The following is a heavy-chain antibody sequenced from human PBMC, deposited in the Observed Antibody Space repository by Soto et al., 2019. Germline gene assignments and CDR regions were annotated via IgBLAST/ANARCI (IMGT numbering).Heavy chain of an antibody. D-gene: IGHD3-10*01. J-gene: IGHJ5*02. CDR2: IKQDGSEK. V-gene: IGHV3-7*01. Sequence: EVQLVESGGGLVQPGGSLRLSCAASGFTFSSYWMSWVRQAPGKGLEWMANIKQDGSEKYYVDYVKGRFTISRDNAKNSLYMQMNSLRAEDTAVYYCARSGPDGSGSYSRWWFDPWGQGTLVTVSS. CDR1: GFTFSSYW. CDR3: ARSGPDGSGSYSRWWFDP.